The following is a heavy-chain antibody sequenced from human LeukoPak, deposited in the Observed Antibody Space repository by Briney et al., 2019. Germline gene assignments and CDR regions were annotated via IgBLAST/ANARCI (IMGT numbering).Heavy chain of an antibody. D-gene: IGHD7-27*01. CDR1: GGSISSSSYY. V-gene: IGHV4-39*01. J-gene: IGHJ4*02. CDR2: IYYSGST. Sequence: SETLSLTCTVSGGSISSSSYYWGWIRQPPGKGLEWIGSIYYSGSTYYNPSLKSRVTISVDTSKNQFSLKLSSVTAADTAAYYCARRYELGTYYFDYWGQGTLVTVSS. CDR3: ARRYELGTYYFDY.